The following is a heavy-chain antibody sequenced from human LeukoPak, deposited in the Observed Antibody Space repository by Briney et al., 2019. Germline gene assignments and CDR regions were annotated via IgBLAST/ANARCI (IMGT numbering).Heavy chain of an antibody. CDR2: IKQDGSEK. V-gene: IGHV3-7*01. J-gene: IGHJ4*02. D-gene: IGHD6-19*01. CDR1: GFTFSSYW. CDR3: ARSRKPGYRRGWYVPPPPRHYFDY. Sequence: GGSLRLSCAASGFTFSSYWMSWVRQAPGKGLEWVANIKQDGSEKYYVDSVKGRFTISRDNAKNSLYLQMNSLRAEDTAVYYWARSRKPGYRRGWYVPPPPRHYFDYWGQGTLVTVSS.